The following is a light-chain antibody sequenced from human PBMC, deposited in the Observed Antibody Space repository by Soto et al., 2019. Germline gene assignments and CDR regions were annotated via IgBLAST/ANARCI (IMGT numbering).Light chain of an antibody. Sequence: QSVLTQPASVSGSPGQTITISCTGTSSDVGTFYYLSWYQQHPGKPPKLIISEVSNRPSGVSSRFSGSKSGNTASLIISGLQDEDEADYYCSSYRGSNTLVFGTGTKLTVL. J-gene: IGLJ1*01. V-gene: IGLV2-14*01. CDR1: SSDVGTFYY. CDR2: EVS. CDR3: SSYRGSNTLV.